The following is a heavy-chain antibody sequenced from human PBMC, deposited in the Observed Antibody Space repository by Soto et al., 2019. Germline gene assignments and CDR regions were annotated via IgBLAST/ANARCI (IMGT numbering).Heavy chain of an antibody. CDR1: GYSFTSYW. Sequence: GESLKISCKGSGYSFTSYWISWVRQMPGKGLEWMGRIDPSDSYTNYSPSFQGHVTISADKSISTAYLQWSSLKASDTAMYYCARHLFRYCSSTSCPTGNWFDPWGQGTLVTVSS. V-gene: IGHV5-10-1*01. J-gene: IGHJ5*02. CDR2: IDPSDSYT. D-gene: IGHD2-2*01. CDR3: ARHLFRYCSSTSCPTGNWFDP.